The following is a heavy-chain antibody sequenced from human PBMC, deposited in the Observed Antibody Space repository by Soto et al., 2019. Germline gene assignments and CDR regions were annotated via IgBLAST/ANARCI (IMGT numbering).Heavy chain of an antibody. CDR1: GGTFSSYA. V-gene: IGHV1-69*01. CDR3: ARRAVVVAATPISYYCYYGMDV. Sequence: QVQLVQSGAEVKKPGSSVKVSCKASGGTFSSYAISWVRQAPGQGLEWMGGISPIFGTANYAQKFQGRVTITADESTSTAYMELSSLRSEDTAVYYCARRAVVVAATPISYYCYYGMDVWGQGTTVTVSS. CDR2: ISPIFGTA. D-gene: IGHD2-15*01. J-gene: IGHJ6*02.